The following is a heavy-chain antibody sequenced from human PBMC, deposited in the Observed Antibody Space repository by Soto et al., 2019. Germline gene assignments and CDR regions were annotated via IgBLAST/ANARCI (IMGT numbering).Heavy chain of an antibody. Sequence: QVQLQESGPGLVKPSETLSLTCTVSGGSISSYYWSWIRQPPGKGLEWIGYIYYSGSTNYNPSLTSRVTISVATSKKPFSLKLSSVPAADTAVYYCARAGNYVLRYFDWLPTPDYYYYSGMDVWGQGTTVTVSS. CDR2: IYYSGST. CDR3: ARAGNYVLRYFDWLPTPDYYYYSGMDV. CDR1: GGSISSYY. D-gene: IGHD3-9*01. J-gene: IGHJ6*02. V-gene: IGHV4-59*01.